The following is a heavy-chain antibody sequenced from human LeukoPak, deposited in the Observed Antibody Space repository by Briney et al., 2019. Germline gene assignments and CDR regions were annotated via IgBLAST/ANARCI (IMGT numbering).Heavy chain of an antibody. D-gene: IGHD5-18*01. J-gene: IGHJ6*02. CDR3: ARGRESTAIVYGMDV. CDR1: GGSISSSPYY. Sequence: SETLSLTCTVSGGSISSSPYYWGWIRQPPGKGLEWIGTIYYRGSTYSNPSLNSRVTISLDTSKNQFSLRLRSVTAADTAVYYCARGRESTAIVYGMDVWGQGTTVTVSS. CDR2: IYYRGST. V-gene: IGHV4-39*01.